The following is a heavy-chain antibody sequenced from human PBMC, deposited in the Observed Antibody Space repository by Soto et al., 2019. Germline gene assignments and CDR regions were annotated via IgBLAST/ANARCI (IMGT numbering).Heavy chain of an antibody. J-gene: IGHJ4*02. Sequence: ETLSLTCTVSGGSISSYYWSWIRQPPGKGLEWIGYIYYSGSTNYNPSLKSRVTISVDTSKNQFSLKLSSVTAADTAVYYCARGAGDLDYFDYWGQGTLVTVSS. CDR1: GGSISSYY. CDR2: IYYSGST. D-gene: IGHD4-17*01. CDR3: ARGAGDLDYFDY. V-gene: IGHV4-59*01.